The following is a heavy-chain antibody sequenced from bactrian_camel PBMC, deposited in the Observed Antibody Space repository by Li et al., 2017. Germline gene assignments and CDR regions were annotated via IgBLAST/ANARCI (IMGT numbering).Heavy chain of an antibody. J-gene: IGHJ4*01. CDR2: TYVGGGAS. Sequence: DVQLVESGGGSVEAGGSLRLSCTASIATDSSVSGSVCMGWFRQAPGKQREGVATTYVGGGASYYADSVKGRFTISLDDAKSTVYLQMNSLKPEDTGMYYCASDGWWLLPEYNYWGQGTQVTVS. V-gene: IGHV3S40*01. D-gene: IGHD2*01. CDR1: IATDSSVSGSVC. CDR3: ASDGWWLLPEYNY.